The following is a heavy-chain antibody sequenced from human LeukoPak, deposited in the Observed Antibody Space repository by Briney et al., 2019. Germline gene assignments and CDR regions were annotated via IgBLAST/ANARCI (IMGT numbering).Heavy chain of an antibody. CDR1: GFTFSSYS. CDR2: ISSSSNYI. Sequence: GGSLRLSCAASGFTFSSYSMNWVRQAPGKGLEWVSPISSSSNYIYYADSVKGRFTISRDNAKNSLYLQMNSLRAEDTAVYYCARDLIAGDDWAGYWGQGTLVTVSS. V-gene: IGHV3-21*01. J-gene: IGHJ4*02. CDR3: ARDLIAGDDWAGY. D-gene: IGHD1-20*01.